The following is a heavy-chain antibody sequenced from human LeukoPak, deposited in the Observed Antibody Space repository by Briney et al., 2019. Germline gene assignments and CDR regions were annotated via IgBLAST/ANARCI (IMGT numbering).Heavy chain of an antibody. CDR1: GGSFSGYY. Sequence: SETLSLTCAVYGGSFSGYYWSWIRQPPGKGLEWIGEINHSGSTNYNPSLKSRVTISVDTSKNQFSLKLSSVTAADTAVHYCARGSTYYYDSGDWGQGTLVTVSS. V-gene: IGHV4-34*01. D-gene: IGHD3-22*01. CDR2: INHSGST. J-gene: IGHJ4*02. CDR3: ARGSTYYYDSGD.